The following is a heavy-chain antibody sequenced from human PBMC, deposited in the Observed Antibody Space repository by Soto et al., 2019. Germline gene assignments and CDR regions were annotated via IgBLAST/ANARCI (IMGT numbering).Heavy chain of an antibody. CDR3: AKVSGYGTQWLAHHDAFDI. CDR1: GFTFSSYA. V-gene: IGHV3-23*01. D-gene: IGHD6-19*01. J-gene: IGHJ3*02. Sequence: GGSLRLSCAASGFTFSSYAMSWVRQAPGKGLEWVSAISGSGGSTYYADSVKGRFTISRDNSKNTLYLQMNSLRAEDTAVYYCAKVSGYGTQWLAHHDAFDIWGQGTMVTVSS. CDR2: ISGSGGST.